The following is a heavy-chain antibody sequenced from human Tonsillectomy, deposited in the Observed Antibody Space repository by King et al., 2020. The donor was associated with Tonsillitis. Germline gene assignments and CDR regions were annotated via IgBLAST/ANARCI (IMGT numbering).Heavy chain of an antibody. CDR3: AGRSFPLTRYYYSGLDV. Sequence: QLQESGSGLVKTSQTLSLTCAVSGGSITYDGYSWSWIRQPPGKGLEWIGYMSHSGSTYYNPSLKSRVTISEDRSKNQFSLRLSSLTAADTAVYYCAGRSFPLTRYYYSGLDVWGQGTTVTVSS. V-gene: IGHV4-30-2*01. D-gene: IGHD3-16*01. CDR1: GGSITYDGYS. CDR2: MSHSGST. J-gene: IGHJ6*02.